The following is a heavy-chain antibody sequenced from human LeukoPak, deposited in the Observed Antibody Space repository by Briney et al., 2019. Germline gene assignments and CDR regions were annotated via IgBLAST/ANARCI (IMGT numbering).Heavy chain of an antibody. CDR3: AKDREGVVVAATVDY. CDR2: ISGSGGST. Sequence: GGSLRLSCAASGFTFSSYWMSWVRQAPGKGLEWVSAISGSGGSTYYADSVKGRFTISRDNSKNTLYLQMNSLRAEDTAVYYCAKDREGVVVAATVDYWGQRTLVTVSS. J-gene: IGHJ4*02. D-gene: IGHD2-15*01. V-gene: IGHV3-23*01. CDR1: GFTFSSYW.